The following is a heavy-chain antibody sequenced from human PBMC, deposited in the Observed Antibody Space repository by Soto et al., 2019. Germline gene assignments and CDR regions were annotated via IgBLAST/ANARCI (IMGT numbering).Heavy chain of an antibody. Sequence: GGSLRLSCAASGFTFSNAWMSWVRQAPGKGLEWVGRIKSKTDGGTTDYAAPVKGRFTISRDDSKNTLYLQMNSLKTEDTAVYYCTTGFVGYCGSTSCYTDDYWGQGTLVTVSS. D-gene: IGHD2-2*02. V-gene: IGHV3-15*01. CDR3: TTGFVGYCGSTSCYTDDY. CDR1: GFTFSNAW. J-gene: IGHJ4*02. CDR2: IKSKTDGGTT.